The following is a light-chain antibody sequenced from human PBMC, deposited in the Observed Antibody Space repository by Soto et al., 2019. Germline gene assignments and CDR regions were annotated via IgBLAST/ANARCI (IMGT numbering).Light chain of an antibody. J-gene: IGKJ5*01. V-gene: IGKV3-20*01. CDR3: QQYGSSPRVT. CDR2: GAS. Sequence: IVVAQSPGTLSLSPGERATLSCRASQSVTNSFLAWYQQKPGQAPRLLIYGASRRATGIPDRFSGSGSGTDFTLTISRLEPEDFAVYYCQQYGSSPRVTFGQGTRLEIK. CDR1: QSVTNSF.